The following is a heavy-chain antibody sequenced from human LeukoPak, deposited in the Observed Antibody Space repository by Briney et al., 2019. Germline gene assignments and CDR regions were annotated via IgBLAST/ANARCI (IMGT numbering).Heavy chain of an antibody. CDR1: GYSISSGYY. V-gene: IGHV4-38-2*02. D-gene: IGHD5-24*01. J-gene: IGHJ4*02. CDR2: FHPSGST. Sequence: SETLSLTCIVSGYSISSGYYWGWIRQPPGRGLEWIGSFHPSGSTSYNPSLKSRVTISVDTSKNQFSLKLSSVTAADTAVYYCARGRRDGYNLEYFDNWGQGTLVTVSS. CDR3: ARGRRDGYNLEYFDN.